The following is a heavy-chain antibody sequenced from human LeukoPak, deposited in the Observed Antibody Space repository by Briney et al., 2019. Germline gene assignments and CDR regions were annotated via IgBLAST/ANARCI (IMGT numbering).Heavy chain of an antibody. V-gene: IGHV3-23*01. D-gene: IGHD5-18*01. CDR3: ARDPEGGYSYGPHFDY. Sequence: GGSLRLSCAASGFTLSSYAMNWVRQAPGKGLEWVSAISGNGYPYYADSVKGRFTISRDNSKNALYLQMNSLRAADTAVYYCARDPEGGYSYGPHFDYWGQGTLVTVSS. CDR2: ISGNGYP. J-gene: IGHJ4*02. CDR1: GFTLSSYA.